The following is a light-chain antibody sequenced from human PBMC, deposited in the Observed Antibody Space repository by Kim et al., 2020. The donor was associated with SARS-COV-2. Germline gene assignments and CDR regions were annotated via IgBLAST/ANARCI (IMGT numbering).Light chain of an antibody. CDR2: QDS. Sequence: VSVPPGQTASIACYGDKLGDKYACWYQQKPGQSPVLVIYQDSKRPSGIPERFSGSNSGNTATLTISGTQAMDEADYYCQAWDSSRVFGGGTQLTVL. CDR1: KLGDKY. V-gene: IGLV3-1*01. CDR3: QAWDSSRV. J-gene: IGLJ3*02.